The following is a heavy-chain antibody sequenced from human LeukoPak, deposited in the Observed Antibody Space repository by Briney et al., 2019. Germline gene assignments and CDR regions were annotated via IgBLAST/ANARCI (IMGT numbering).Heavy chain of an antibody. CDR2: ISGSGGST. CDR3: ARDRPVVPALDY. J-gene: IGHJ4*02. D-gene: IGHD2-2*01. Sequence: GGSLRLSCAASGFTFSSYAMSWVRQAPGKGLEWVSAISGSGGSTYYADSVKGRFTISRDDSKNTLFLQMNSLRAEDTAVYYCARDRPVVPALDYWGQGTLVTVSS. V-gene: IGHV3-23*01. CDR1: GFTFSSYA.